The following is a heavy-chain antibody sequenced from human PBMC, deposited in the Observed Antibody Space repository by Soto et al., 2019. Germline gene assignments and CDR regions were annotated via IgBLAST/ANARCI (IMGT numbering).Heavy chain of an antibody. Sequence: QVQLVQSGAEVKKPGSSVKVSCKASGGTFSNYVISWVRQAPGQGLEWMGGIIPIFGTANYAQKLQGRVTSTAYESTSTASMELSSLRSEDTAVYYSARFPGYSSGWSTKRLYWYFDLWGRGTLVTVSS. J-gene: IGHJ2*01. D-gene: IGHD6-19*01. CDR2: IIPIFGTA. CDR3: ARFPGYSSGWSTKRLYWYFDL. V-gene: IGHV1-69*12. CDR1: GGTFSNYV.